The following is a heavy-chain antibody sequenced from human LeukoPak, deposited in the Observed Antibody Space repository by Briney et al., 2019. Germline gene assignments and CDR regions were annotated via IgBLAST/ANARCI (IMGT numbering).Heavy chain of an antibody. CDR1: GGSISSSSYY. CDR2: IYYSGST. CDR3: ARAHVAGDYFDY. V-gene: IGHV4-39*01. J-gene: IGHJ4*02. Sequence: SETLSLTCTVSGGSISSSSYYWGWIRQPPGKGLEWIGSIYYSGSTYYNPSLKSRVTISVDTSKNQFSLKLSSVTAADTAVYYCARAHVAGDYFDYWGQGTLVTVSS. D-gene: IGHD6-19*01.